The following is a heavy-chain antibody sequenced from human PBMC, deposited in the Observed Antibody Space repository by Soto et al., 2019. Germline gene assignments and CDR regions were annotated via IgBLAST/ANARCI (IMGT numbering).Heavy chain of an antibody. J-gene: IGHJ4*02. CDR2: INAGNGNT. CDR1: GYTFTSYA. Sequence: QVQLVQSGAEVKKPGASVKVSCKASGYTFTSYAMHWVRQAPGQRLEWMGWINAGNGNTKYSQNFQGRVTITRDTSASTAYMELSSLRCEATAVYYCARSIVVVTSFDYWGQGTLVTVSS. CDR3: ARSIVVVTSFDY. D-gene: IGHD3-22*01. V-gene: IGHV1-3*01.